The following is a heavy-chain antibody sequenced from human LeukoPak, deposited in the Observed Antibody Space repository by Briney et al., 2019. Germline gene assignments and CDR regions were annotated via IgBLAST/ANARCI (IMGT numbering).Heavy chain of an antibody. Sequence: KPSQTLSLTCTVSGGSISSGSYYWSWIRQPAGKGLEWIGRIYTSGSTNYNPSLKSRVTISVDTSKNQFSLKLSSVTAADTAVYYCGAQDGYNYDYWGRGTLVTVSS. CDR1: GGSISSGSYY. D-gene: IGHD5-24*01. CDR2: IYTSGST. CDR3: GAQDGYNYDY. J-gene: IGHJ4*02. V-gene: IGHV4-61*02.